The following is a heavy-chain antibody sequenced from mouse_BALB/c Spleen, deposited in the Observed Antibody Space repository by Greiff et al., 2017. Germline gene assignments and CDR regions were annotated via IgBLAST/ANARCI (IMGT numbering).Heavy chain of an antibody. Sequence: DVQLVESGGGLVQPGGSRKLSCAASGFTFSSFGMHWVRQAPEKGLEWVAYISSGSSTIYYADTVKGRFTISRDNPKNTLFLQMTSLRSEDTAMYYCAHYYGYWGQGTLVTVSA. CDR1: GFTFSSFG. J-gene: IGHJ3*01. V-gene: IGHV5-17*02. CDR2: ISSGSSTI. CDR3: AHYYGY. D-gene: IGHD1-2*01.